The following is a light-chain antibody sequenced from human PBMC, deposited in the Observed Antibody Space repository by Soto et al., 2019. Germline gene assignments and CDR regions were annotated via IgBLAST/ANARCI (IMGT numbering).Light chain of an antibody. Sequence: IVMTHSPATLSLSPGEIATLSCRASQSISSNLAWYQQKPGQAPRLLIYGTSTRATGIPGRFSGSGSGTEFTLTISSLQSEDFAVYYCQQYNNWWTFGQGTKVDIK. CDR2: GTS. V-gene: IGKV3-15*01. CDR1: QSISSN. CDR3: QQYNNWWT. J-gene: IGKJ1*01.